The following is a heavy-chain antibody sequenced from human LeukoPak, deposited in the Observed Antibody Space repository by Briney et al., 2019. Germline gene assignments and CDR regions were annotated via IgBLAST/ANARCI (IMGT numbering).Heavy chain of an antibody. J-gene: IGHJ3*02. Sequence: DPGGSLRLSCAASGFTFSSYAMSWVRQAPGKGLEWVSAISGSGGSTYYADSVKGRFTISRDNAKNSLYLQMNSLRAEDMALYYCAKARGSSWYYRAFDIWGQGTMVTVSS. CDR3: AKARGSSWYYRAFDI. CDR1: GFTFSSYA. CDR2: ISGSGGST. D-gene: IGHD6-13*01. V-gene: IGHV3-23*01.